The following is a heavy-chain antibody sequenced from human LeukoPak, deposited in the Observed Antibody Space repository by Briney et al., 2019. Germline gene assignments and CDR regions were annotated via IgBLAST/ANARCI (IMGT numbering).Heavy chain of an antibody. V-gene: IGHV4-34*01. D-gene: IGHD3-22*01. CDR2: INHSGSI. J-gene: IGHJ6*03. CDR3: ARSPIYDSSGYYQGLYYYYYYMDV. CDR1: GESFSGYY. Sequence: SETLSLTCAVFGESFSGYYWSWIRQPPGKGLEWIGEINHSGSINYNSSLKSRVTISVDTSKNQFSLKLSSVTAADTAVYYCARSPIYDSSGYYQGLYYYYYYMDVWGKGTTVTVSS.